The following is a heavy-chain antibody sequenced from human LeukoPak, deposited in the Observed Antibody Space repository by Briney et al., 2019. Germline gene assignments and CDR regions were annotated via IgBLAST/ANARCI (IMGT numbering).Heavy chain of an antibody. CDR3: ARVVPRGDSSGYNYFDY. Sequence: GGSLRLSCAASGFTFDDYGMSWVRQAPGKGLEWVSGINWNGGSTGYADSVKGRFTISRDNAKNSLYLQMNSLRAEDTALYYCARVVPRGDSSGYNYFDYWGQGTLVTVSS. V-gene: IGHV3-20*04. J-gene: IGHJ4*02. D-gene: IGHD3-22*01. CDR1: GFTFDDYG. CDR2: INWNGGST.